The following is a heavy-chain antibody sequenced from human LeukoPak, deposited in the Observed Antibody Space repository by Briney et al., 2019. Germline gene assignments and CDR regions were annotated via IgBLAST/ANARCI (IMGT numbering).Heavy chain of an antibody. V-gene: IGHV3-7*01. CDR3: ASGGHVDY. CDR2: INEDGSEK. CDR1: GLSFSRYW. J-gene: IGHJ4*02. D-gene: IGHD3-10*01. Sequence: GGSLRLSCAASGLSFSRYWMTWVRQAPGKGLEWVANINEDGSEKYYVDFVKGRFTISRDNAGNSLFLQMNSLRAEDTAVYYCASGGHVDYCGQGTVVTVSS.